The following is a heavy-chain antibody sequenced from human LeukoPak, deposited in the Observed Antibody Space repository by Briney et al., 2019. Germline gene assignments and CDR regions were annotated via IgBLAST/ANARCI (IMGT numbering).Heavy chain of an antibody. D-gene: IGHD5-12*01. CDR1: GGSISRYY. CDR2: IYYSGST. J-gene: IGHJ5*02. Sequence: SETLSLTCTVSGGSISRYYWSWIRQPPGKGLEWIGYIYYSGSTSYNSSLKSRATISLDTPKNQFSLRLSSVTAADTAVYFCASGSSGYDPWGQGTLVTVSS. V-gene: IGHV4-59*12. CDR3: ASGSSGYDP.